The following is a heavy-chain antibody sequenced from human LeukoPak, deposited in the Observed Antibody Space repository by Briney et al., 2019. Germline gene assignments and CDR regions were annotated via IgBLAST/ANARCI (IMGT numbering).Heavy chain of an antibody. D-gene: IGHD5-12*01. CDR1: GFTFSSYA. CDR2: ISSNGGST. CDR3: ARGLVDPCVATVHNGDY. J-gene: IGHJ4*02. V-gene: IGHV3-64*01. Sequence: GGSLRLSCAASGFTFSSYAMHWVRQAPGKGLEYVSAISSNGGSTYYANSVKGRFTISRDNSKNTLYLQMGGLRAEDMAVYYCARGLVDPCVATVHNGDYWGQGTLVTVSS.